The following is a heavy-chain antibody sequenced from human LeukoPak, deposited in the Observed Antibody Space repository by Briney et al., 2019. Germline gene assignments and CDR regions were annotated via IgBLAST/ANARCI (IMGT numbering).Heavy chain of an antibody. CDR2: IYSGGST. CDR1: GFTVSSNY. J-gene: IGHJ4*02. D-gene: IGHD3-22*01. V-gene: IGHV3-66*01. CDR3: ASPPHYDSSGSRSYYFDY. Sequence: GGSPRLSCAASGFTVSSNYMNWVRQAPGKGLEWVSVIYSGGSTYYADSVKGRFTISRDNSKNTLYLQMNSLRAEDTAVYYCASPPHYDSSGSRSYYFDYWGQGTLVTVSS.